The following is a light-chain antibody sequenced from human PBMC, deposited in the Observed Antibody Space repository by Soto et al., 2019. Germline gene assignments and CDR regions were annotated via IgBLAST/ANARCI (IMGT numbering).Light chain of an antibody. CDR2: DAS. J-gene: IGKJ1*01. CDR3: QQLNSYPIT. CDR1: QSISSW. Sequence: DIQMTQSRSTLSASVGDLVTITCLASQSISSWLSCYQQKPGKAPKLLIFDASSLESGTPSRFSGSGSGTDFTLTISSLHPEDFATYYCQQLNSYPITFGQGTKVDIK. V-gene: IGKV1-5*01.